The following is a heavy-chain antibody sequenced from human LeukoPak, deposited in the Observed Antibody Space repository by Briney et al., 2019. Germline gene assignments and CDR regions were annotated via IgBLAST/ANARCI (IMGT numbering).Heavy chain of an antibody. J-gene: IGHJ4*02. CDR1: GASISSYY. CDR3: ARGVCSGGSCYTYFDY. D-gene: IGHD2-15*01. Sequence: SETLSLTCTVSGASISSYYWSWIRQPAGKGLEWIGRIYTSGSTNYNPSLKSRVTMSVDTSKDQFSLKLSSVTAADTAVYYCARGVCSGGSCYTYFDYWGQGTLVTVSS. CDR2: IYTSGST. V-gene: IGHV4-4*07.